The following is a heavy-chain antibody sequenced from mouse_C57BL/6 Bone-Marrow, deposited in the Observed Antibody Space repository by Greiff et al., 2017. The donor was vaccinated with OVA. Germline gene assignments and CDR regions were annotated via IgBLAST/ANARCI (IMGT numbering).Heavy chain of an antibody. CDR3: ARRDYYGSSLDY. V-gene: IGHV1-63*01. CDR1: GYTFTNYW. Sequence: VQLQESGAELVRPGTSVKMSCKASGYTFTNYWIGWAKQRPGHGLEWIGDIYPGGGYTNYTEKFKGKATLTADKSSSTAYMQFSSLTSEDSAIYYCARRDYYGSSLDYWGQGTTLTVSS. J-gene: IGHJ2*01. D-gene: IGHD1-1*01. CDR2: IYPGGGYT.